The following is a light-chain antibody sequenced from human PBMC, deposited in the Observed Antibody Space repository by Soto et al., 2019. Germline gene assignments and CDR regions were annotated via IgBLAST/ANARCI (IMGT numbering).Light chain of an antibody. CDR3: QQYYNWPFT. CDR2: GAS. Sequence: ETVMTQSLATLSVSPGDRATLSCRASQNVTSNLAWYQQRPGQGPRLLIYGASTRATGIPARFSGSGSGTEFTLTISSLQSEDFAVYFCQQYYNWPFTFGPGTTVDIK. V-gene: IGKV3-15*01. CDR1: QNVTSN. J-gene: IGKJ3*01.